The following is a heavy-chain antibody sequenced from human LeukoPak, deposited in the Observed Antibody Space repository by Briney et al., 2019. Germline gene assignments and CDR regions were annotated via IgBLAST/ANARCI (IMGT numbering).Heavy chain of an antibody. J-gene: IGHJ4*02. V-gene: IGHV4-39*01. Sequence: SETLFLTCTVSGGSISSSSYYWGWIRQPPGKGLEWIGSTYYSGSTYYNPSLKSRVTISVDTSKNQFSLKLSSVTAADTAVYYCARHEGPAAMSYYFDYWGQGTLVTVSS. CDR3: ARHEGPAAMSYYFDY. CDR2: TYYSGST. D-gene: IGHD2-2*01. CDR1: GGSISSSSYY.